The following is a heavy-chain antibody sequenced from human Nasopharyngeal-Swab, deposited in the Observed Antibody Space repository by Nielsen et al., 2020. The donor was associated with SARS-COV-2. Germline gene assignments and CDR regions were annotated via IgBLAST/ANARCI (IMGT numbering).Heavy chain of an antibody. D-gene: IGHD1-26*01. J-gene: IGHJ4*02. CDR3: AREVNSGSYRDDY. Sequence: GESLKISCAVSGFTFSSHWMHWVRQAPGKGLVWVSRINSDGSSTTYAGSVKGRFTISRDNAKNTLYLQMNNLSAEDTAVYFCAREVNSGSYRDDYWGQGTLVTVSS. V-gene: IGHV3-74*01. CDR1: GFTFSSHW. CDR2: INSDGSST.